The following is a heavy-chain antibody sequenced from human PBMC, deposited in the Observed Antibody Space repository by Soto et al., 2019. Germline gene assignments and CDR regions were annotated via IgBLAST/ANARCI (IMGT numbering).Heavy chain of an antibody. CDR1: GFTFSNAW. V-gene: IGHV3-15*01. CDR3: TTLGSCSSTSCYPNYYYYYYMDV. CDR2: IKSKTDGGTT. Sequence: EVQLVESGGGLVKPGGSPRLSCAASGFTFSNAWMSWVRQAPGKGLEWVGRIKSKTDGGTTDYAAPVKGRFTISRDDSKNTLYLQMNSLKTEDTAVYYCTTLGSCSSTSCYPNYYYYYYMDVWGKGTTVTVSS. D-gene: IGHD2-2*01. J-gene: IGHJ6*03.